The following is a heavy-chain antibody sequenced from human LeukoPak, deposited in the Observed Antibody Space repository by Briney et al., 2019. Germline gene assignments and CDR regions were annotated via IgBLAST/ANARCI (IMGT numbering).Heavy chain of an antibody. CDR2: INPSGGST. Sequence: GASVKVSCKASGYTFTSYYMHWVRQAPGQGLEWMGIINPSGGSTSYAQKFQGRVTMTTDTSTSTAYMELRSLRSDDTAVYYCARALDIKDYFDYWGQGTLVTVSS. CDR3: ARALDIKDYFDY. CDR1: GYTFTSYY. V-gene: IGHV1-46*01. D-gene: IGHD5-12*01. J-gene: IGHJ4*02.